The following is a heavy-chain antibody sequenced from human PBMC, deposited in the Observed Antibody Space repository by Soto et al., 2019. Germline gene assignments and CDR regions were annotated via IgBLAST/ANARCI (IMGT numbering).Heavy chain of an antibody. CDR3: ARGQRFSDWFDP. J-gene: IGHJ5*02. V-gene: IGHV4-4*07. Sequence: SETLSLTCTVSGDSMTGYYWTWIRQPAGKGPEWIGRVYSSGGTHYNPSLKSRVSISLETSKNQFSLRLMSVTVADTAVYYCARGQRFSDWFDPWGQGVLVTVSS. D-gene: IGHD3-3*01. CDR1: GDSMTGYY. CDR2: VYSSGGT.